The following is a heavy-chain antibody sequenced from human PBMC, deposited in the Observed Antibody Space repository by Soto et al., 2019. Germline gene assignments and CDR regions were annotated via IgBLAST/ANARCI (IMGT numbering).Heavy chain of an antibody. D-gene: IGHD2-2*01. CDR1: GGSISSYY. J-gene: IGHJ4*02. Sequence: SETLSLTCTVSGGSISSYYCSWSRQPAGKGLEWIWRIYTSGSTNYNPSLKSRVTMSVDTSKNQFSLKLSSVTAADTAVYYCERGQGRGYCSSTSCYAFDYWGQGTLVTVSS. CDR2: IYTSGST. V-gene: IGHV4-4*07. CDR3: ERGQGRGYCSSTSCYAFDY.